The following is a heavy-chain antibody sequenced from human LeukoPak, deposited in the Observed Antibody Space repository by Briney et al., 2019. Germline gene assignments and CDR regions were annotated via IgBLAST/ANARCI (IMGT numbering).Heavy chain of an antibody. CDR3: ARDTDVGDSSY. D-gene: IGHD2-21*02. Sequence: GGSLRLSCAAPGFTFSSYSMNWVRQAPGKGLEWVSYISSSSSTIYYADSVKGRFTISRDNAKNSLYLQMNSLRAEDTAVYYCARDTDVGDSSYWGQGTLVTVSS. J-gene: IGHJ4*02. CDR2: ISSSSSTI. CDR1: GFTFSSYS. V-gene: IGHV3-48*01.